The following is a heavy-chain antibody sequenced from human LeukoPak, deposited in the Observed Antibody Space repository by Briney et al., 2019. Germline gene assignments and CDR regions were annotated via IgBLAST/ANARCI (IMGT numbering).Heavy chain of an antibody. D-gene: IGHD3-22*01. CDR1: GFTLSSYA. CDR2: INSDGSST. V-gene: IGHV3-74*01. J-gene: IGHJ4*02. CDR3: ARGAYYYDSSGYYLYY. Sequence: GGSLRLSCAASGFTLSSYAMSWVRQAPGKGLVWVSRINSDGSSTSYADSVKGRFTISRDNAKNTLYLQMNSLRAEDTAVYYCARGAYYYDSSGYYLYYWGQGTLVTVSS.